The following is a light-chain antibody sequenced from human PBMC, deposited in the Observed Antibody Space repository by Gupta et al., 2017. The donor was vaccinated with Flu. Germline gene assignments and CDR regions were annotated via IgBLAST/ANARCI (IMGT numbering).Light chain of an antibody. V-gene: IGLV1-44*01. J-gene: IGLJ1*01. CDR2: GNN. Sequence: QSVLAQPPSASGTPGQRVTISCSGSSSNIGSNTVNWYQQVPGTAPKLLIYGNNQRPSGVPDRFSGSKSGTSASLAISGLQSEDEADYYGAAWDDSLNGHYAFGTGTKVTVL. CDR1: SSNIGSNT. CDR3: AAWDDSLNGHYA.